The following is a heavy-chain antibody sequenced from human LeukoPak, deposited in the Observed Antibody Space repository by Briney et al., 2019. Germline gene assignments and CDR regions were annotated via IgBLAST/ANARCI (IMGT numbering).Heavy chain of an antibody. V-gene: IGHV4-28*03. CDR2: IYYSGST. J-gene: IGHJ4*02. CDR3: ARETPRRGETRDGYR. Sequence: SETLSLTCAVSGYSISSSNWWGWIRQPPGKGLEWIGYIYYSGSTYYNPSLKSRVTMSVDTSKNQFSLKLSSVTAVDTAVYYCARETPRRGETRDGYRWGQGTLVTVSS. CDR1: GYSISSSNW. D-gene: IGHD5-24*01.